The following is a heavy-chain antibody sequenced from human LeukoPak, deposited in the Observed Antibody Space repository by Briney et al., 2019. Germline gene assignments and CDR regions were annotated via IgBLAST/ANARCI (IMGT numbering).Heavy chain of an antibody. D-gene: IGHD3-9*01. J-gene: IGHJ4*02. CDR1: GYTFTSYG. CDR2: ISAYNGNT. CDR3: ARVCRSYYDILTGYYCY. Sequence: GASVKVSCKASGYTFTSYGISWVRQAPGQGLEWMGWISAYNGNTNYAQKLQGRVTMTTDTSTSTAYMELRSLRSDDTAVYYCARVCRSYYDILTGYYCYWGQGTLVTVSS. V-gene: IGHV1-18*01.